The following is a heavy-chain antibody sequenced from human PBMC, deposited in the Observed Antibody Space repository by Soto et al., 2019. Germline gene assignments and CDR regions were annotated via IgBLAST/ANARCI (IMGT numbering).Heavy chain of an antibody. CDR3: ARDYDSSGPRGVFDP. V-gene: IGHV4-30-4*01. Sequence: SETLSLTCTVSGGSISSGDYYWSWIRQPPGKGLEWIGYIYYSGSTYYNPSLKSRVTISVDTSKNQFSLKLSSVTAADTAVYYCARDYDSSGPRGVFDPWGQGTLVTVS. CDR2: IYYSGST. D-gene: IGHD3-22*01. J-gene: IGHJ5*02. CDR1: GGSISSGDYY.